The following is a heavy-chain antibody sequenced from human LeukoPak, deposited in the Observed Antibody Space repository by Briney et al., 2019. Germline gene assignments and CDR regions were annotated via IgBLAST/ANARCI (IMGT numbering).Heavy chain of an antibody. CDR3: ARMGVSHYYDSTTYYPLAFDV. CDR1: GYSVTSGYY. CDR2: IFHSGSI. Sequence: SQSLSLTWAVSGYSVTSGYYWGWIRQSPGKGLEWIGTIFHSGSIYYNPSLKSPVPLSVDTSNNHFSLKLNSVSAADTAVYYWARMGVSHYYDSTTYYPLAFDVWGQGAMVTVSS. J-gene: IGHJ3*01. V-gene: IGHV4-38-2*01. D-gene: IGHD3-22*01.